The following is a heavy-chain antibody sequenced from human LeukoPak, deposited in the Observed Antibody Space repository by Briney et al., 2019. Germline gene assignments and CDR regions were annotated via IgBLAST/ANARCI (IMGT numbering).Heavy chain of an antibody. CDR2: IFYSGTT. V-gene: IGHV4-39*01. CDR3: ARHNGGTYYRFDC. D-gene: IGHD1-26*01. CDR1: GDSISSRSYY. Sequence: SETLSLTCTVSGDSISSRSYYWDWIRQPPGKGLEWIGTIFYSGTTYYNPSLKSRVTISVDTSKNQFSLRLSSVTAADTAVFCCARHNGGTYYRFDCWGQGTLVTVSS. J-gene: IGHJ4*02.